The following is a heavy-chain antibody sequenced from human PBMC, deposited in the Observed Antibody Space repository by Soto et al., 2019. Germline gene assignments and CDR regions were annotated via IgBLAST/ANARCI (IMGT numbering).Heavy chain of an antibody. J-gene: IGHJ6*02. CDR3: ARGGVTMGRGDRGMDF. CDR1: GFTFSSYG. Sequence: PGGSLRLSCAASGFTFSSYGMHWVRQAPGKGLEWVAVIWYDGSNKYYADSVKGRFTISRDNSKNTLYLQMNRLRAEDTAVYYFARGGVTMGRGDRGMDFWRQGSTVTVS. CDR2: IWYDGSNK. V-gene: IGHV3-33*01. D-gene: IGHD3-10*01.